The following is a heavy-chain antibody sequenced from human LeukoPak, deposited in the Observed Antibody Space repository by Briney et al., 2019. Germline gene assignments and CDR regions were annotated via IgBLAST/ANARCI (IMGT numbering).Heavy chain of an antibody. CDR2: IYYSGST. J-gene: IGHJ4*02. V-gene: IGHV4-39*01. Sequence: SETLSLTCTVSGAATSGSSYFWAWIRQSPGKGLEWIGTIYYSGSTDYTPSLKSRVTISVDTSKNQFSLSVSSVTAADTALYYCAGRRAGANPFDYWGQGILVTVSS. CDR1: GAATSGSSYF. D-gene: IGHD1-26*01. CDR3: AGRRAGANPFDY.